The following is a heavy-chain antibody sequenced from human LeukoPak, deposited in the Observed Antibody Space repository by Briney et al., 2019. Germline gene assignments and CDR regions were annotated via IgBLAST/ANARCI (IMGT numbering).Heavy chain of an antibody. D-gene: IGHD6-19*01. V-gene: IGHV3-23*01. CDR2: ISGIGGST. CDR3: AKDSLVGGWLVGYSFDS. CDR1: GFTFSSYA. Sequence: GGSLRLSCAASGFTFSSYAMSGVRHAPGKGLEWVSAISGIGGSTYYADSVKGRFTISRDNSKNTLFLQMNSLRAEDTAVYYCAKDSLVGGWLVGYSFDSWGQGTLVTVSS. J-gene: IGHJ4*02.